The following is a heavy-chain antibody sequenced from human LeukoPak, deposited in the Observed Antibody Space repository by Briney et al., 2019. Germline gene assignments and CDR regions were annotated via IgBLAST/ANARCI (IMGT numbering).Heavy chain of an antibody. CDR3: ARDPYSGSYGDYYYYYMDV. V-gene: IGHV3-21*01. Sequence: GGSLRLSCAASGFTFSSYSMNWVRQAPGKGLEWVSSISSSSSYIYYADSVKGRFTISRDNAENSLYLQMNSLRAEDTAVYYCARDPYSGSYGDYYYYYMDVWGKGTTVTISS. J-gene: IGHJ6*03. CDR1: GFTFSSYS. CDR2: ISSSSSYI. D-gene: IGHD1-26*01.